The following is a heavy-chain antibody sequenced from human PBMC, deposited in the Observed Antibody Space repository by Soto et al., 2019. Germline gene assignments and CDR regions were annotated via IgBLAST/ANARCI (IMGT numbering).Heavy chain of an antibody. CDR2: ISYDGRKK. D-gene: IGHD3-22*01. Sequence: QVQLVESGGGVVQPGRSLRLSCVASGFAFSRYAMHWVRQAPGKGLEWVALISYDGRKKFYADSVKGRFTISRDNSKNTLYLQMNSLRAEDTAEHFCAGEEEFYDSSDSAYYYYGMDVWGQGTTVTVSS. CDR3: AGEEEFYDSSDSAYYYYGMDV. J-gene: IGHJ6*02. CDR1: GFAFSRYA. V-gene: IGHV3-30*04.